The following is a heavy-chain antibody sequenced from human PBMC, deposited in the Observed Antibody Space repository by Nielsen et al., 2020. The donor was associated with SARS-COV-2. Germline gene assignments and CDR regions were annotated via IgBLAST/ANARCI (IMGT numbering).Heavy chain of an antibody. Sequence: GESLKISCAASGFTFSSHAMHWVRQAPGKGLDWVAIISYDGSTKYNEDSVKGRFTISRDNSKNTLYLQMNTLRAEDTAVYFCARETIEYTTSYFDYWGQGTLGTASS. D-gene: IGHD6-6*01. CDR2: ISYDGSTK. CDR3: ARETIEYTTSYFDY. V-gene: IGHV3-30*14. J-gene: IGHJ4*02. CDR1: GFTFSSHA.